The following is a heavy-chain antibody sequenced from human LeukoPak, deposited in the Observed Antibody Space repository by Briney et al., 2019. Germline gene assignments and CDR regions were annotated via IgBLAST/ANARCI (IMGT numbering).Heavy chain of an antibody. CDR3: ARVGYSGWNLEY. Sequence: QPGESLRLSCAASGFTFRSYWMSWVRQAPGKGLEWVANINQGGSVKYYVDSVKGRFTISRDDAKNSLYVQMNSLRDEDTAVYYCARVGYSGWNLEYWGQGTLVTVSS. CDR2: INQGGSVK. V-gene: IGHV3-7*01. CDR1: GFTFRSYW. J-gene: IGHJ4*02. D-gene: IGHD5-12*01.